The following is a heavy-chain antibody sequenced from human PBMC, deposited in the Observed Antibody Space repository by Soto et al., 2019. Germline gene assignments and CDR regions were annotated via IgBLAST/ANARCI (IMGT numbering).Heavy chain of an antibody. CDR1: GASIRRYH. D-gene: IGHD2-15*01. CDR2: FYYSGST. V-gene: IGHV4-59*01. CDR3: AFGGSGEGCFDS. J-gene: IGHJ4*02. Sequence: QVQVQESGPGLVKPSETLSLTCTVSGASIRRYHWSWVRQPPGKGLEWIGYFYYSGSTNYNPSLKSRLSMSVHTSKIQFSLKLSSVVAGGTAVDLCAFGGSGEGCFDSWGQGALVTVSS.